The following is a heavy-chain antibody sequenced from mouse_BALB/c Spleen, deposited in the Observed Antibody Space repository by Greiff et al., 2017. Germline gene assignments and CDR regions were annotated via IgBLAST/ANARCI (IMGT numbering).Heavy chain of an antibody. CDR2: IYPGDGDT. CDR1: GYTFTSYW. V-gene: IGHV1-87*01. D-gene: IGHD1-1*02. CDR3: ARGSYYGISWFAY. J-gene: IGHJ3*01. Sequence: VQLQQSGAELARPGASVKLSCKASGYTFTSYWMQWVKQRPGQGLEWIGAIYPGDGDTRYTQKFKGKATLTADKSSSTAYMQLSSLASEDSAVYYCARGSYYGISWFAYWGQGTLVTVSA.